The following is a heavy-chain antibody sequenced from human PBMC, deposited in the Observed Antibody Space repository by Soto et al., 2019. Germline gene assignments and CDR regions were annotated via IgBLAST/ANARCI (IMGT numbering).Heavy chain of an antibody. Sequence: QVQLVESGGGVVQPGRSLRLSCAASGFTFSGYAMHWVRQAPGKGLEWVAATSYDENYKYYADSAKGRFTISRDNSENTLFLQMNSLRTEDTAVYYCARQGGSSGIWYFDYWGQGSLVTVSS. CDR2: TSYDENYK. V-gene: IGHV3-30*04. CDR3: ARQGGSSGIWYFDY. J-gene: IGHJ4*02. D-gene: IGHD6-6*01. CDR1: GFTFSGYA.